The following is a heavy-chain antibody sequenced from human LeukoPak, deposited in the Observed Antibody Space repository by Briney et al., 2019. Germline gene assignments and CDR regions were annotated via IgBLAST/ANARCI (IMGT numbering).Heavy chain of an antibody. J-gene: IGHJ6*02. Sequence: PSETLSLTRAVYGGSFSGYYWSWIRQPPGRGLEWIGEINHSGSTNYNPSLKSRVTISVDTSKNQFSLKLSSVTAADTAVYYCARGDYYGSGYYYYGMDVWGQGTTVTVSS. CDR1: GGSFSGYY. V-gene: IGHV4-34*01. CDR2: INHSGST. D-gene: IGHD3-10*01. CDR3: ARGDYYGSGYYYYGMDV.